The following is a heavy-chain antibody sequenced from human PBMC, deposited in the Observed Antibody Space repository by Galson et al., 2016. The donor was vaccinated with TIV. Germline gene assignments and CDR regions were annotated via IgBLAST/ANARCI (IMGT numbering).Heavy chain of an antibody. Sequence: SGAEVQKPGESLKISCKCSGYTFTSFWIGWVRQLPGRGLEWMGIIYPRDSQTRYSPSFQGQVTMSADKSISTAYLQWCSLKASDTAIYYRARDAPVSQYDSSGYLPSSYNYYAMDVWGQGTTVTVSS. CDR1: GYTFTSFW. D-gene: IGHD3-22*01. CDR3: ARDAPVSQYDSSGYLPSSYNYYAMDV. V-gene: IGHV5-51*01. CDR2: IYPRDSQT. J-gene: IGHJ6*02.